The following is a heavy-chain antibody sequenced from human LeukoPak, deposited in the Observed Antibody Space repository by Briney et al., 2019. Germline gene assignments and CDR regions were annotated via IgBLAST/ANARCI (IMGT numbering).Heavy chain of an antibody. Sequence: PGGSLRLSCAASAFTLGAMSWLRQAPGEGLEWVSTIGDSGGSTYYAHSVKGRFTNARENSKNTLYLQMNSLRAEDSAGDYCAKYRGFGDSYDSWGQGTVVTVSS. D-gene: IGHD3-10*01. J-gene: IGHJ4*02. CDR1: AFTLGAM. V-gene: IGHV3-23*01. CDR3: AKYRGFGDSYDS. CDR2: IGDSGGST.